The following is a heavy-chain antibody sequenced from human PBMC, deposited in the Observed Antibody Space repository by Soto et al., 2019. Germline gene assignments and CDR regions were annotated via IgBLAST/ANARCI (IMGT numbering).Heavy chain of an antibody. CDR1: GGSFSGYY. J-gene: IGHJ6*02. Sequence: QVQIQQWGAGLLKPSETLSLTCGVYGGSFSGYYWTWIRQPPGKGLEWIGEISQSGSTNYNPSLRGRVTISLDTSKNQFSLKLSSVTAADTAVYYCARDAYCSTTRCNDGLDVWGQGTTVTVSS. V-gene: IGHV4-34*01. D-gene: IGHD2-2*01. CDR3: ARDAYCSTTRCNDGLDV. CDR2: ISQSGST.